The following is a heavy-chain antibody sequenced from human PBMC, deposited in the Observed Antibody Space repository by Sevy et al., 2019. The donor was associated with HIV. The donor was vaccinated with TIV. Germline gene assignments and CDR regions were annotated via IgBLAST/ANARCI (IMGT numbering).Heavy chain of an antibody. J-gene: IGHJ1*01. Sequence: ASVKVSCKTSGYTFTNYFITWVRLAPRQGLEWMGRISRYDTNYAQKFQGRVTMTTDTSTSTVYMELRSVKSDDTAVYYCARAPSGSQGPGQYFHHWGQGTLVTVSS. CDR2: ISRYDT. V-gene: IGHV1-18*01. D-gene: IGHD1-26*01. CDR3: ARAPSGSQGPGQYFHH. CDR1: GYTFTNYF.